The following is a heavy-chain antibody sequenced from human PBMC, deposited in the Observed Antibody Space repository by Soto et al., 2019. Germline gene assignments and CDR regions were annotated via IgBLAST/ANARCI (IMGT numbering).Heavy chain of an antibody. CDR2: ISSTGVTT. Sequence: EVQLLETGGGLAQPGGSLRLSCVASGFTFNYYDMSWVRQAPGKGVEWVSTISSTGVTTYYADTVKGRFTMSRDNFKNTLWLQMNSLRAEDTAVYYCADPVPAATHYDYYNIDVWGQGTTVTVSS. J-gene: IGHJ6*02. CDR1: GFTFNYYD. D-gene: IGHD2-2*01. V-gene: IGHV3-23*01. CDR3: ADPVPAATHYDYYNIDV.